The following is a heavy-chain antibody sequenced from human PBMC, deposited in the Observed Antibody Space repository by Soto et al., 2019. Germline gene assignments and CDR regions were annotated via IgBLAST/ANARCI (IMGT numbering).Heavy chain of an antibody. CDR1: GGSISSDKW. CDR2: ISHRGST. V-gene: IGHV4-4*02. J-gene: IGHJ5*02. CDR3: AAIPLTSGVVSGRFDP. Sequence: QVHLQESGPGLVKPSGTLALTCAVSGGSISSDKWWTWVRQPPGKGLEWIGEISHRGSTNYSPSFKSRLSLSVDTTQTQFSLRLTSVTAADTAVYYCAAIPLTSGVVSGRFDPWGQGIMVTVSS. D-gene: IGHD3-3*01.